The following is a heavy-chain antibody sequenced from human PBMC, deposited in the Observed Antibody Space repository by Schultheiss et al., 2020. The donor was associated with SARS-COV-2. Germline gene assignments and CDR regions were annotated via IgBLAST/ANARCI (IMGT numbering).Heavy chain of an antibody. CDR3: ARDLEQQLVFAY. CDR1: GYSISSGYY. D-gene: IGHD6-13*01. V-gene: IGHV4-38-2*02. J-gene: IGHJ4*02. CDR2: IYHSGST. Sequence: SQTLSLTCAVSGYSISSGYYWGWIRQPPGKGLEWIGSIYHSGSTNYNPSLKSRVTISVDKSKNQFSLKLSSVTAADTAVYYCARDLEQQLVFAYWGQGTLVTVSS.